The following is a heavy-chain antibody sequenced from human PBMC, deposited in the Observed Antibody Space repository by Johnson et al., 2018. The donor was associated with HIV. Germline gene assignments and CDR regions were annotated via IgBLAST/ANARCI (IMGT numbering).Heavy chain of an antibody. Sequence: VQLVESGGGVVQPGGSLRLSCAASGFTFSSYAMSWVRQAPGNGLEWVSAISGSGGSTYYADSVKGRFTISRDKSQNTLYLQMNSLRAEDTAVYYCAQAFGIVVVLDAFDIWGQGTMVTVSS. CDR2: ISGSGGST. D-gene: IGHD3-22*01. J-gene: IGHJ3*02. CDR3: AQAFGIVVVLDAFDI. V-gene: IGHV3-23*04. CDR1: GFTFSSYA.